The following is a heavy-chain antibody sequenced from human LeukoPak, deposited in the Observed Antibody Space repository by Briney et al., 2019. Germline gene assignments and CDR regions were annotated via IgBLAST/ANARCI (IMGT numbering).Heavy chain of an antibody. V-gene: IGHV3-23*01. CDR2: ISGSGGST. Sequence: GGSLRLSCAASGFTFSSYEMNWVRQAPGKGLEWVSAISGSGGSTYYADSVKGRFTISRDNSKNTLYMQLNSLRAEGTAVYYCAKSKEDCCGSFDPWGQGTLVTVSS. CDR1: GFTFSSYE. CDR3: AKSKEDCCGSFDP. D-gene: IGHD2-21*01. J-gene: IGHJ5*02.